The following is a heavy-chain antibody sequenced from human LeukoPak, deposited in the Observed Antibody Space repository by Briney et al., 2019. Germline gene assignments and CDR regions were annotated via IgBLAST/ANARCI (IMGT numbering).Heavy chain of an antibody. CDR2: ISGSGRST. Sequence: GGSLRLSCAASGFTFSSYAMSWVRQAPGKGLEWVSAISGSGRSTYYADSVKGRFTISRDNAKNALYLQMNSLTAEDTALYHCARDRSYGSFDFWGQGTLVTVSS. D-gene: IGHD5-18*01. CDR3: ARDRSYGSFDF. J-gene: IGHJ4*02. V-gene: IGHV3-23*01. CDR1: GFTFSSYA.